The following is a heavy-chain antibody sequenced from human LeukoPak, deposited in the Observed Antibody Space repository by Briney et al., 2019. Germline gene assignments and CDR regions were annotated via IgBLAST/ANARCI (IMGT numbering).Heavy chain of an antibody. D-gene: IGHD2-15*01. CDR3: ASLIVVVAASRSDFDY. CDR1: GFTFSSYA. J-gene: IGHJ4*02. V-gene: IGHV3-30*04. CDR2: ISYDGSNK. Sequence: PRGSLRLSCAASGFTFSSYAMHWVRQAPGKGLEWVAVISYDGSNKYYADSVKGRFTISRDNSKNTLYLQMNSLRAEDTAVYYCASLIVVVAASRSDFDYWGQGTLVTVSS.